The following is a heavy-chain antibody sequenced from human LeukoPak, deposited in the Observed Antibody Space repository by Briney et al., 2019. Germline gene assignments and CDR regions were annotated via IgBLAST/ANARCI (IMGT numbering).Heavy chain of an antibody. D-gene: IGHD4-23*01. J-gene: IGHJ3*02. CDR1: GYSFTSYW. CDR2: IYPGDSDT. V-gene: IGHV5-51*01. CDR3: ARLIYGGNSVGAFDI. Sequence: NHGESLKISCKGSGYSFTSYWIGWVRQMPGKGLGWMGIIYPGDSDTRYSPSFQGQVTISADKSISTAYLQWSSLKASDTAMYYCARLIYGGNSVGAFDIWGQGTMVTVSS.